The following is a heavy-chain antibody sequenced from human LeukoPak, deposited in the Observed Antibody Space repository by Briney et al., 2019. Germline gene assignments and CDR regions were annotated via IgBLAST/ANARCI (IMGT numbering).Heavy chain of an antibody. V-gene: IGHV3-48*04. Sequence: GGSLRLSCAASGFTFNSYSMNWVRQAPGKGLEWISYISSSSSTVYYADSVRGRFTISRDNAKNSLYLQMNTLRAEDTAVYYCARDRESSAREAFDYWGQGTLVTVSS. J-gene: IGHJ4*02. CDR3: ARDRESSAREAFDY. CDR1: GFTFNSYS. CDR2: ISSSSSTV.